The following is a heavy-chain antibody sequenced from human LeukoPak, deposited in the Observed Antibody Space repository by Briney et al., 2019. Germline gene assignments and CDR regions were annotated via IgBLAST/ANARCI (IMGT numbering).Heavy chain of an antibody. CDR3: ARSERSYDSSGYYLFDY. Sequence: PSETPSLTCTVSGGSISSYYWSWIRQPPGKGLEWIGYIYYSGSTNYNPSLKSRVTISVDTSKNQFSLKLSSVTAADTAVYYCARSERSYDSSGYYLFDYWGQGTLVTVSS. D-gene: IGHD3-22*01. J-gene: IGHJ4*02. V-gene: IGHV4-59*01. CDR2: IYYSGST. CDR1: GGSISSYY.